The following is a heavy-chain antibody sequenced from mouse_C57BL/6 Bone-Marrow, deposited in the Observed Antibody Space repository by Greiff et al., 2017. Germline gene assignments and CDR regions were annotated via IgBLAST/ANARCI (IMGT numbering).Heavy chain of an antibody. CDR1: GYSITSGYY. V-gene: IGHV3-6*01. CDR2: ISYDGSN. J-gene: IGHJ2*01. CDR3: ASDGDYYDTYYFDD. Sequence: EVQLQQSGPGLVKPSQSLSLTCSVTGYSITSGYYWNWIRQFPGNKLEWMGYISYDGSNNYNPSLKNRISITRYTSKNQFFLKLNSVTTEDTATYYCASDGDYYDTYYFDDWGKGTTLTVSS. D-gene: IGHD1-1*01.